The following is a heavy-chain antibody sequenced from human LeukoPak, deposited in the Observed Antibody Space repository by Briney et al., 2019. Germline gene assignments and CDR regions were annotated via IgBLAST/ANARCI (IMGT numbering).Heavy chain of an antibody. CDR1: GFTFSSYA. V-gene: IGHV3-9*01. Sequence: GGSLRLSCAASGFTFSSYAMSWVRQAPGKGLEWVSGISWNSGSIGYADSVKGRFTISRDNAKNSLYLQMNSLRAEDTALYYCAKGYSSGWYGNWFDPWGQGTVVTVSS. CDR2: ISWNSGSI. J-gene: IGHJ5*02. CDR3: AKGYSSGWYGNWFDP. D-gene: IGHD6-19*01.